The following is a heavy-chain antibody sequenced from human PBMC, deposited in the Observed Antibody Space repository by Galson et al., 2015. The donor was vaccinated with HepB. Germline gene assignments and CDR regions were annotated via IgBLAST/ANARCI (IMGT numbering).Heavy chain of an antibody. CDR2: VYWDDDD. Sequence: PALVKPTQTLTLTCSFSGFSLNSSGVGLGWFRQPPGKALEWLALVYWDDDDRYSPSLKSRLTITKDTSRNQVVLTMTTMDPVDTATYYCAHRPRKSFLDFGYGCFDPWGQGNLVTVSS. J-gene: IGHJ5*02. CDR1: GFSLNSSGVG. D-gene: IGHD4-17*01. CDR3: AHRPRKSFLDFGYGCFDP. V-gene: IGHV2-5*02.